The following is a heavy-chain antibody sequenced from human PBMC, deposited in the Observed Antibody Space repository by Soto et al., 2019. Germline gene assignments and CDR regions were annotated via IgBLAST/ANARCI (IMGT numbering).Heavy chain of an antibody. D-gene: IGHD3-22*01. CDR3: ASTYYYDSSGYPARGKAYYYYGMDV. Sequence: GASVKVSCKASGGTFSSYAISWLRQAPGQGLEWMGGIIPIFGTANYAQKFQGRVTITADKSTSTAYMELSSLRSEDTAVYYCASTYYYDSSGYPARGKAYYYYGMDVWGQGTTVTVSS. CDR1: GGTFSSYA. V-gene: IGHV1-69*06. CDR2: IIPIFGTA. J-gene: IGHJ6*02.